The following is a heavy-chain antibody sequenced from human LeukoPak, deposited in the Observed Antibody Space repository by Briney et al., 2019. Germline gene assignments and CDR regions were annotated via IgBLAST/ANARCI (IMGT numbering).Heavy chain of an antibody. CDR2: IKQDGSEK. V-gene: IGHV3-7*01. CDR3: ARDAEIDSSGWYYSYYYFYGMDV. D-gene: IGHD6-19*01. J-gene: IGHJ6*02. Sequence: GGSLRLSCAASGFTFSSYWMSWVRQAPGKRLEWVANIKQDGSEKYYVDSVKGRFTISRDNAKNSLYLQMNSLRAEDTAVYYCARDAEIDSSGWYYSYYYFYGMDVWGQGTTVTVSS. CDR1: GFTFSSYW.